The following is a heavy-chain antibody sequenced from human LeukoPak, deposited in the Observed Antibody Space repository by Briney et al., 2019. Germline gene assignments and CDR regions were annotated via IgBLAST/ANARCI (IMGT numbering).Heavy chain of an antibody. CDR1: GLTFSRYA. J-gene: IGHJ4*02. D-gene: IGHD6-19*01. Sequence: GGSLRLSCAASGLTFSRYAMTWVRQAPGKGLEWVSVISGSGGTTDYADSVKGRFTISRDNAKNSLYLQMNSLRAEDTAVYYCAIDSSGWYYFDYWGQGILVTVSS. CDR3: AIDSSGWYYFDY. CDR2: ISGSGGTT. V-gene: IGHV3-23*01.